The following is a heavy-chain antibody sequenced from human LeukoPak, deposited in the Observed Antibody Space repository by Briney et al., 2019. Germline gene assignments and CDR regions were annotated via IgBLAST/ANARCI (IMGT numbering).Heavy chain of an antibody. V-gene: IGHV3-23*01. Sequence: GGSLRLSCAASGFTFSSYSMSWVRQAPGKGLEWVAAISGSGGSKYYADFVRRRFTISGDNSKNTLYLQMNSLRAEDTAVYYCAKDRAGIAAAGRPYFDYWGQGTLVTVSS. CDR3: AKDRAGIAAAGRPYFDY. CDR2: ISGSGGSK. CDR1: GFTFSSYS. J-gene: IGHJ4*02. D-gene: IGHD6-13*01.